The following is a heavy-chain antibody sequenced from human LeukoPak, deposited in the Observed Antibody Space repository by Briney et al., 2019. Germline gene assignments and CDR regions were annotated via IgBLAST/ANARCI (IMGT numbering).Heavy chain of an antibody. CDR3: AKDHKATYYYDSSGYYPS. J-gene: IGHJ5*02. Sequence: GGSLRLSCAASGFTFSSYAMNWVRQAPGKGLEWVSGINGSGGSTYYADSVKGRFAISRDNSKNTLYLQMNSLRAEDTAVYYCAKDHKATYYYDSSGYYPSWGQGTLVTVSS. CDR2: INGSGGST. D-gene: IGHD3-22*01. CDR1: GFTFSSYA. V-gene: IGHV3-23*01.